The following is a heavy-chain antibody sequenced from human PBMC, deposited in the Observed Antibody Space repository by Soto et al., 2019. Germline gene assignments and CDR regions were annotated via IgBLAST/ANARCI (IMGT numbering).Heavy chain of an antibody. CDR2: IYYSGST. Sequence: SETLSLTCTVSGGSISSYYWSWIRQPPGKGLEWIGYIYYSGSTNYNPSLKSRVTMSVDTSKNQFSLKLSSVTAADTAVYYCARAGGYSYGYYFDYWGQGTLVTVSS. V-gene: IGHV4-59*01. CDR3: ARAGGYSYGYYFDY. D-gene: IGHD5-18*01. CDR1: GGSISSYY. J-gene: IGHJ4*02.